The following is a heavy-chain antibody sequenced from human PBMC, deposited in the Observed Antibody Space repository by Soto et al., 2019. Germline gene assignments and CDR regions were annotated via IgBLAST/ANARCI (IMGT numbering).Heavy chain of an antibody. CDR3: ARVGNYGMDV. J-gene: IGHJ6*02. CDR1: GGSFSGYY. V-gene: IGHV4-30-4*01. Sequence: SETLSLTCAVYGGSFSGYYWSWIRQPPGKGLEWIGYIYYSGSTYYNPSLKSRVTISVDTSKNQFSLKLSSVTAADTAVYYCARVGNYGMDVWGQGTTVTVSS. CDR2: IYYSGST.